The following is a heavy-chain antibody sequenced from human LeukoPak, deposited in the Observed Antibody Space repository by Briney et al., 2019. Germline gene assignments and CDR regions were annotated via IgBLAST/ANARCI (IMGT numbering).Heavy chain of an antibody. J-gene: IGHJ4*02. Sequence: PSETLSLTCTVSGGSISSGSYYWGWIRQPPGKGLEWIGSIYYSGSTYYNPSHKSRVTISVDTSKNQFSLKLSSVTAADTAVYYCARAPRGYYDYVWGSYRYFDYWGQGTLVTVSS. D-gene: IGHD3-16*02. CDR1: GGSISSGSYY. CDR2: IYYSGST. V-gene: IGHV4-39*07. CDR3: ARAPRGYYDYVWGSYRYFDY.